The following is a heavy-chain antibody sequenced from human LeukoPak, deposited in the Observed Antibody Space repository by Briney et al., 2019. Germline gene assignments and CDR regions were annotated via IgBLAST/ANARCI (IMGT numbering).Heavy chain of an antibody. CDR2: IKQDGSEK. J-gene: IGHJ3*02. D-gene: IGHD2-2*01. V-gene: IGHV3-7*01. CDR3: ARDLYFVIVPAAGAFDI. CDR1: GFTFSSYW. Sequence: GGSLRLSCAASGFTFSSYWMSWVRQAPGKGLDWVANIKQDGSEKFYVDSVKGRFTISRDNAKNSMYLQMDSLRAEDTAVYYCARDLYFVIVPAAGAFDIWGQGTMVSVSS.